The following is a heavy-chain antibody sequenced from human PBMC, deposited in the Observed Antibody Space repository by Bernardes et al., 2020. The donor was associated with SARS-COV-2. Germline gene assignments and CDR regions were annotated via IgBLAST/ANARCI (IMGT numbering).Heavy chain of an antibody. CDR2: ISSSSSYI. D-gene: IGHD3-3*01. CDR3: ARGLREITIFREYYYYGMDV. V-gene: IGHV3-21*01. CDR1: GFTFSDYN. Sequence: GGSLRLSCAASGFTFSDYNMNWVRQAPGKGLEWVSSISSSSSYIYYADSVKGRFTISRDNAKNSLYLQMNSLRAEDTAVYYCARGLREITIFREYYYYGMDVWGQGTTVTVSS. J-gene: IGHJ6*02.